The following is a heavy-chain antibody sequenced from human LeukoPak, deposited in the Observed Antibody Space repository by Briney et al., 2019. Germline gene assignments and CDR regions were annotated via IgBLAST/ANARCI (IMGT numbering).Heavy chain of an antibody. Sequence: GASVKVSCKASGYTFISHGISWVRQPPGQGLEWMGWINPYNGNTHYTQRLQGRLTVTTDTSPHTAYMELRSLRSDDTAVYYCARFQLVEKNWFDRWVQARQVSDSS. D-gene: IGHD6-13*01. CDR2: INPYNGNT. J-gene: IGHJ5*02. V-gene: IGHV1-18*01. CDR1: GYTFISHG. CDR3: ARFQLVEKNWFDR.